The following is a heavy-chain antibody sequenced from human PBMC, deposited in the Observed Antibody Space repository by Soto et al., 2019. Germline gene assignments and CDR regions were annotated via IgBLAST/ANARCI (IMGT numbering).Heavy chain of an antibody. V-gene: IGHV3-74*01. Sequence: GGSLRLSCAASDFIFSNYSMHWVRQAPGKGLVWVSQINRDGSSTNYADSVKGRFTISRDNAKNSLYLQMNSLRAEDTAVYYCARDGKMEQWLDPDYYYYYGMDVWGQGTTVTVS. CDR1: DFIFSNYS. CDR3: ARDGKMEQWLDPDYYYYYGMDV. CDR2: INRDGSST. D-gene: IGHD6-19*01. J-gene: IGHJ6*02.